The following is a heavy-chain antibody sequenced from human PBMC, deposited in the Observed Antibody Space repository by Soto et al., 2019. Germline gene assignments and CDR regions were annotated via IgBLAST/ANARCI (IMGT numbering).Heavy chain of an antibody. CDR2: ISAYNGNT. J-gene: IGHJ6*02. D-gene: IGHD3-3*01. Sequence: GASVKVSCKASGYTFTSYGISWVRQAPGQGLERMGWISAYNGNTNYAQKLQGRVTMTTDTSTSTAYKELRSLRSDDTAVYYCARVPPYYDFWSPNGMDVWGQGTTVTVSS. CDR1: GYTFTSYG. V-gene: IGHV1-18*01. CDR3: ARVPPYYDFWSPNGMDV.